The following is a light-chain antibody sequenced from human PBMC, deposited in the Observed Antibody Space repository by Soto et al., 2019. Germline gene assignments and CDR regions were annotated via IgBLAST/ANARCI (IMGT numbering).Light chain of an antibody. CDR3: QQSYSNPWT. CDR1: QSISSY. CDR2: AAS. J-gene: IGKJ1*01. Sequence: DIQMTQSPSSLSASVGDRVTITCRASQSISSYLNWYQQKPGKAPKLLIYAASSLQSGVPSRFNGNGSGTDFTLTIRFLHPEDFATYYCQQSYSNPWTFGQGTEVDIK. V-gene: IGKV1-39*01.